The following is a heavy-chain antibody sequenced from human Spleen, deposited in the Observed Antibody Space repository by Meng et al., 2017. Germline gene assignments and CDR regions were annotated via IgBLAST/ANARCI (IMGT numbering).Heavy chain of an antibody. CDR2: ISGSGGST. CDR1: GFTFSSYA. CDR3: AKDVGAARNSDYYYYYYAMDV. V-gene: IGHV3-23*01. J-gene: IGHJ6*02. Sequence: GESLKISCATSGFTFSSYAMNWVRQAPGKGLEWVSAISGSGGSTYYADSVKGRFTISRDNSKNTLYLQMNSLRAEDTAVYYCAKDVGAARNSDYYYYYYAMDVWGQGTTVTVSS. D-gene: IGHD2-15*01.